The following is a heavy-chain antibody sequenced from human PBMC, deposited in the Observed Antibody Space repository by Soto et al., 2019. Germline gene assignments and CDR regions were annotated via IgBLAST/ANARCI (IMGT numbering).Heavy chain of an antibody. J-gene: IGHJ6*02. CDR2: IYHSGST. CDR1: GYSISSGYY. V-gene: IGHV4-38-2*01. CDR3: ARGTGEYYYYYYGMDV. D-gene: IGHD3-10*01. Sequence: SETLSLTCAVSGYSISSGYYWGWIRQPPGKGLEWIGSIYHSGSTYYNPSLKSRVTISVDTSKNQFSLKLSSVTAADTAVYHCARGTGEYYYYYYGMDVWGQGTTVTVSS.